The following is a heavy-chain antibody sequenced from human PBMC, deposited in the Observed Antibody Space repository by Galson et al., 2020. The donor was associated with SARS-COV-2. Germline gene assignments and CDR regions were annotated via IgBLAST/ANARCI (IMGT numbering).Heavy chain of an antibody. D-gene: IGHD3-22*01. CDR1: GGSISSGGYY. V-gene: IGHV4-31*03. Sequence: ETSETLSLTCTVSGGSISSGGYYWRWIRQHPGKGLEWIGYIYYSGSTYYNPSLKSRVTISVDTSKNKFSLKLSSVTAADTAVYYCARAGRNSMIVVVINAFDIWGQGTMVTVSS. CDR2: IYYSGST. J-gene: IGHJ3*02. CDR3: ARAGRNSMIVVVINAFDI.